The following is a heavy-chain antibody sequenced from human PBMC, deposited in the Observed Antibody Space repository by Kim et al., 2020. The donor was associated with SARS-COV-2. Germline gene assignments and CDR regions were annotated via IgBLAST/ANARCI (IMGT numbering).Heavy chain of an antibody. V-gene: IGHV3-30*01. Sequence: DSVKGRIPISRDNSKNPLYLQRNSLRAEDTAVYYCARDIRFLEWLSAFAYWGQGTLVTVSS. J-gene: IGHJ4*02. CDR3: ARDIRFLEWLSAFAY. D-gene: IGHD3-3*01.